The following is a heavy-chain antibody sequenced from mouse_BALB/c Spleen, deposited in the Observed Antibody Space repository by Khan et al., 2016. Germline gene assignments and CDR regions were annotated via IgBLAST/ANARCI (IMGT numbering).Heavy chain of an antibody. D-gene: IGHD1-1*02. V-gene: IGHV3-2*02. Sequence: EVQLQESGPGLVKPSQSLSLTCTVTGYSITSDYAWNWIRQFPGNKLEWMGYINYSGDTHYNPSLKSRISITRDTSKNHFFLHLTSVTAEYTATYYCAREDYSWFSYWGQGTLVTVSA. CDR3: AREDYSWFSY. CDR1: GYSITSDYA. J-gene: IGHJ3*01. CDR2: INYSGDT.